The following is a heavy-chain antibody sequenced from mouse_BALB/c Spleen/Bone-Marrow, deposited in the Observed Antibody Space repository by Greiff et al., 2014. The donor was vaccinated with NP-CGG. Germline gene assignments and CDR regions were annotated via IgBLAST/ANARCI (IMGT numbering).Heavy chain of an antibody. J-gene: IGHJ2*01. CDR2: IHPNSGNT. CDR3: ARSGFDY. V-gene: IGHV1S130*01. CDR1: GYTFTSSW. Sequence: VQRVESGSVLVRPGASVKLSCKASGYTFTSSWMHWAKQRPGQGLEWIGEIHPNSGNTDYNEEFKGKATLTVDTSSSTAYVDLSSLTSEDSAVYYCARSGFDYWGQGTTLTVSS. D-gene: IGHD4-1*01.